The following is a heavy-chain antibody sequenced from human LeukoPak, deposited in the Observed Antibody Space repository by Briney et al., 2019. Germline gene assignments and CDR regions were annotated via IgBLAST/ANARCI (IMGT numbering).Heavy chain of an antibody. Sequence: ASVKVSCKASGYTFTSYYMHWVRQAPGQGLEWMGIINPSGGGTSYAQKFQGRVTMTRDTSTSTVYMELSSLRSEDTAVYYCARAGYGDYGIDYWGQGTLVTVSS. D-gene: IGHD4-17*01. CDR3: ARAGYGDYGIDY. CDR2: INPSGGGT. J-gene: IGHJ4*02. CDR1: GYTFTSYY. V-gene: IGHV1-46*01.